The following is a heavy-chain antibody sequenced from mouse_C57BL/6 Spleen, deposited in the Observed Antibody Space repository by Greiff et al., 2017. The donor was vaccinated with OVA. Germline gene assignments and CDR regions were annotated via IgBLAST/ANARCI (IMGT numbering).Heavy chain of an antibody. CDR3: ARGDYDYDEGYFDV. J-gene: IGHJ1*03. Sequence: QVQLQQSGAELVKPGASVKISCKASGYAFSSYWMNWVKQRPGKGLEWIGQIYPGDGDTNYNGKFKGKATLTADKSSSTAYMQLSSLTSEDSAVYFCARGDYDYDEGYFDVWGTGTTVTVSS. D-gene: IGHD2-4*01. V-gene: IGHV1-80*01. CDR1: GYAFSSYW. CDR2: IYPGDGDT.